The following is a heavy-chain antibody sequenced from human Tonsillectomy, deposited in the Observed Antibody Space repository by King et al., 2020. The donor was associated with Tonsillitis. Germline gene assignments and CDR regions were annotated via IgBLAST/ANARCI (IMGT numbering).Heavy chain of an antibody. Sequence: QLQESGPGLVKPSETLSLMCTVSGGSISISYYWGWIRQPPGKGLEWIGTVHSSGSTYYNPSLKSRVTVSVDTSKNQFSLKLRSVTAADTAVYYCARLQGDIVVVPAAPEYWGQGILVTVSS. CDR1: GGSISISYY. CDR3: ARLQGDIVVVPAAPEY. CDR2: VHSSGST. V-gene: IGHV4-39*01. J-gene: IGHJ4*02. D-gene: IGHD2-2*01.